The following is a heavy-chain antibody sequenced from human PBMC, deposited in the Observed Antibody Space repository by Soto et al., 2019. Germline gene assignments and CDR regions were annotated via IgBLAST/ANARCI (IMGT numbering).Heavy chain of an antibody. CDR3: AREGLVLVPTTVNSDYYYYAMDV. J-gene: IGHJ6*02. Sequence: SSVPVSSKACRDRLNTYTMSLLRQAPGQAMEWTGGIIPRSATSKYAQKFQGRVTITADESTSTVYMELSTLRPDDTAVYYCAREGLVLVPTTVNSDYYYYAMDVWGQGTTVTV. V-gene: IGHV1-69*13. CDR1: RDRLNTYT. D-gene: IGHD4-17*01. CDR2: IIPRSATS.